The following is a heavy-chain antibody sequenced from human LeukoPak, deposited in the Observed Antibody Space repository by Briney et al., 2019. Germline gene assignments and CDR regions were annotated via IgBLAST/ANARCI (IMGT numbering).Heavy chain of an antibody. CDR3: ARHDSGYCSSTSCYYYYMDV. Sequence: GESLKISFQGSGYSFTSYWIGWVRPMPGKGLEWMGIIYPGDSDTRYSPSFQGQVTISADKSISTAYLQWSSLKASDTAMYYCARHDSGYCSSTSCYYYYMDVWGKGTTVTVSS. D-gene: IGHD2-2*01. CDR1: GYSFTSYW. CDR2: IYPGDSDT. J-gene: IGHJ6*03. V-gene: IGHV5-51*01.